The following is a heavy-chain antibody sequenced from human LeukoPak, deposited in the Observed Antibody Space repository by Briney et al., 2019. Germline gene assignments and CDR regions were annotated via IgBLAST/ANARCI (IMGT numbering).Heavy chain of an antibody. J-gene: IGHJ4*02. V-gene: IGHV1-69*05. CDR3: AMAQQLGKAGLDY. D-gene: IGHD6-13*01. CDR1: GGTFSSYA. Sequence: WASVKVSCKASGGTFSSYAISWVRQAPGQGLEWMGGIIPIFGTANYAQKFQGRVTITTDESTSTAYMELSSLRSEDTAVYYCAMAQQLGKAGLDYWGQGTLVTVSS. CDR2: IIPIFGTA.